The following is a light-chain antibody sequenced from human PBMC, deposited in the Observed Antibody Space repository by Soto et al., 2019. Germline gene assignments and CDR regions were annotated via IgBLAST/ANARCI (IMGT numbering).Light chain of an antibody. J-gene: IGKJ4*01. Sequence: IEMTQCPASLSASVGARVTITWHASQDISNDLNWYQQKPRKAPKILIYGASNLETGVQSRFSGSGSGTDFTFTISSLQPEDIATYYCQQYDNLPLTFGGGTKVDIK. V-gene: IGKV1-33*01. CDR3: QQYDNLPLT. CDR1: QDISND. CDR2: GAS.